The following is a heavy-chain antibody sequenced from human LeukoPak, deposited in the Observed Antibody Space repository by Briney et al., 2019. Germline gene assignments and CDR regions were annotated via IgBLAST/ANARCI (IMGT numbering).Heavy chain of an antibody. CDR2: IKSRTDGGTT. CDR1: GFTFSYVW. J-gene: IGHJ6*02. V-gene: IGHV3-15*01. D-gene: IGHD3-22*01. CDR3: TLFYYDSSGYYEAIGYSYGKDV. Sequence: GGSLRLSCAASGFTFSYVWMTWVRQAPGKGLEWVGRIKSRTDGGTTDYAAPVNGRFTISRDDSKSMLYLQMNSLKNEDTAVYFCTLFYYDSSGYYEAIGYSYGKDVWGQGTTVTVSS.